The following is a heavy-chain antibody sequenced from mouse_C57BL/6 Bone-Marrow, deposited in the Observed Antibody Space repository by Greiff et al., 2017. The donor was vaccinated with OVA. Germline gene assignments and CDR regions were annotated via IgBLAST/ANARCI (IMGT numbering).Heavy chain of an antibody. D-gene: IGHD1-1*01. CDR1: GFSLTSYG. J-gene: IGHJ1*03. V-gene: IGHV2-2*01. CDR2: IWSGGST. CDR3: AASYYYGSRNWYFDV. Sequence: QVQLQQSGPGLVQPSQSLSITCTVSGFSLTSYGVHWVRQSPGKGLEWLGVIWSGGSTDYNAAFISRLSISKDKSKSQVFFKMNSLQADDTAIYYCAASYYYGSRNWYFDVWGTGTTVTVSS.